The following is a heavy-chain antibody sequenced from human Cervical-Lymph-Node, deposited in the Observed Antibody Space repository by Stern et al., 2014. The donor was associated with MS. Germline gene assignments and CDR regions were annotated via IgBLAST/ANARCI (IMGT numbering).Heavy chain of an antibody. CDR3: ASAYSSSHYYFDY. CDR2: IWYDGSNP. V-gene: IGHV3-33*01. D-gene: IGHD6-13*01. Sequence: VHLVESGGGVVQPGRSLRLSCAASGFSFSRYAMHWVRQAPGQGLEWVALIWYDGSNPYYADSVTGRFTISRDKFKNTLYLQMNSLRAEDTAVYYCASAYSSSHYYFDYWGQGTLVTVSS. J-gene: IGHJ4*02. CDR1: GFSFSRYA.